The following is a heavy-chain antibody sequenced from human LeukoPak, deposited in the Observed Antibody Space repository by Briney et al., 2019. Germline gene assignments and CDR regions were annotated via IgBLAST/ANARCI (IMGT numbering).Heavy chain of an antibody. J-gene: IGHJ4*02. CDR1: GYSISSGYY. CDR3: ARVVGATTFDY. Sequence: SETLSLTCTVSGYSISSGYYWGWIRQPPGTGLEWIGSIYHSGSTYYNPSLKSRLTISVDTSKNHVSLKLSSVTAADTAVYYCARVVGATTFDYWGQGTLVTVSS. CDR2: IYHSGST. D-gene: IGHD1-26*01. V-gene: IGHV4-38-2*02.